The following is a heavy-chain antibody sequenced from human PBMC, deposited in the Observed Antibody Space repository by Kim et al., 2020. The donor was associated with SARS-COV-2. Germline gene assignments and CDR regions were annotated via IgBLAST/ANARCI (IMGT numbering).Heavy chain of an antibody. V-gene: IGHV4-39*01. CDR1: GGSISDTNFY. D-gene: IGHD1-26*01. CDR2: IYYSGTT. CDR3: ARHAWELRPFAAFAI. Sequence: SETLSLTCSVSGGSISDTNFYWGWIRQPPGKGLEWIGSIYYSGTTYDNPSLTSRVTISVDTSNHQFSLHLSSVTAADTAVYYCARHAWELRPFAAFAIWGQGTMVTVSS. J-gene: IGHJ3*02.